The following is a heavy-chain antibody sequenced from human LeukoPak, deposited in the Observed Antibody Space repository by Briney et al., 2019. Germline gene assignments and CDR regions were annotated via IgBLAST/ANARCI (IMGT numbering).Heavy chain of an antibody. CDR1: GFTFSSYS. D-gene: IGHD6-19*01. J-gene: IGHJ4*02. V-gene: IGHV3-48*01. CDR3: ARDSFGYSSGWGLDY. Sequence: GGSLRLSCAASGFTFSSYSMNWVRQAPGKGLEWVSYISSSSSTIYYADSVKGRFTISRDNAKNSLYLQMNSLRAEDTAVYYCARDSFGYSSGWGLDYWGQGTLVTVSS. CDR2: ISSSSSTI.